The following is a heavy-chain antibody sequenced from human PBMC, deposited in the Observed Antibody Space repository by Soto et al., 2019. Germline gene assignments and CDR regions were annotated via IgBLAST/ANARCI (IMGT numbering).Heavy chain of an antibody. CDR3: ARPDEGSYHSNHHYYYVSDV. CDR1: GGVFRRYA. Sequence: SVKVSCKVSGGVFRRYAISWVRQAPGQGLEWLGGIVPIFGTTNYAQKFQGRVTIVADESTSTAYMDLSSLRSDDTAVYYCARPDEGSYHSNHHYYYVSDVRGQGTTVPFSS. D-gene: IGHD3-16*02. J-gene: IGHJ6*02. CDR2: IVPIFGTT. V-gene: IGHV1-69*13.